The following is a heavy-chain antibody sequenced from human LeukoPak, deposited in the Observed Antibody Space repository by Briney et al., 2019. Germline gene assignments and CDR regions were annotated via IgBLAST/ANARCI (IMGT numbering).Heavy chain of an antibody. J-gene: IGHJ3*01. CDR3: AKDFGTYCTYINCPIDAFDV. Sequence: PSGTLSLTCAVSGASINNYNWWSWVRQPPGKGLEWIGEVYHSGNTNYNPSLRSRVTISVETSKNQFSLSLSSVTAADTAVYYCAKDFGTYCTYINCPIDAFDVWGQGTMVTVSS. D-gene: IGHD1-26*01. CDR2: VYHSGNT. V-gene: IGHV4-4*02. CDR1: GASINNYNW.